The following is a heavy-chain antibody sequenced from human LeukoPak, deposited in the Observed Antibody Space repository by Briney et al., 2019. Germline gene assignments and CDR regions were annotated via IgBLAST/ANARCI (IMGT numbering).Heavy chain of an antibody. CDR2: INHSVNT. J-gene: IGHJ5*01. CDR1: GGSFSGYY. V-gene: IGHV4-34*01. Sequence: SERLSLTCAVYGGSFSGYYWSWIRQPPGKGLEWIGEINHSVNTNYNPSLKSRITMSVDTSKTQFSMKLRSVTAADTAVYYCAGAMNDWSYWDSWGQGTLVTVSS. CDR3: AGAMNDWSYWDS. D-gene: IGHD3-10*01.